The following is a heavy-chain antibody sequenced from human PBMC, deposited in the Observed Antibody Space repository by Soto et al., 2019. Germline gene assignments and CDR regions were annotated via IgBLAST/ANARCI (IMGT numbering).Heavy chain of an antibody. Sequence: SETLSLTWAVSRNSISNAYYCAWIRQPSAKGLQWIGSFFLGGSTHYNPSLTSRVTISADKSRKQFSLKVLSVTVEDTAVYYCARDRGIRIWRIDNWGQGTLVTVSS. D-gene: IGHD5-18*01. V-gene: IGHV4-38-2*02. J-gene: IGHJ4*02. CDR3: ARDRGIRIWRIDN. CDR2: FFLGGST. CDR1: RNSISNAYY.